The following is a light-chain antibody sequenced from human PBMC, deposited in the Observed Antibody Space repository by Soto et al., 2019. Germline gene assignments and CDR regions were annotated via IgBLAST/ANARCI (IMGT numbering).Light chain of an antibody. CDR3: SSYTSSSMV. J-gene: IGLJ2*01. Sequence: QSALTQPASVSGSPGQSITISCTGTSSDVGGYNYVSWYQQHPGKAPKLMIYDVSNRPSGVSNRFSGSKSGNTASLTISGLQAGDEADYYCSSYTSSSMVFGGGTKVTVL. CDR1: SSDVGGYNY. CDR2: DVS. V-gene: IGLV2-14*01.